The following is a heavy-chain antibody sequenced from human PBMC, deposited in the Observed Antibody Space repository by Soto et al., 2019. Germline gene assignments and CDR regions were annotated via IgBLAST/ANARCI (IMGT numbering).Heavy chain of an antibody. D-gene: IGHD2-2*01. V-gene: IGHV2-5*02. CDR1: GFSLSTSGVG. CDR3: VHSGIVVVPAGRYYFDY. J-gene: IGHJ4*02. Sequence: SGPTLVNPTQTLTLTCTFSGFSLSTSGVGVGWIRQPPGKALEWLALIYWDDDKRYSPSLKSRLTITKDTSKNQVVLTMTTMDPVDTATYYCVHSGIVVVPAGRYYFDYWGQGTLVTVSS. CDR2: IYWDDDK.